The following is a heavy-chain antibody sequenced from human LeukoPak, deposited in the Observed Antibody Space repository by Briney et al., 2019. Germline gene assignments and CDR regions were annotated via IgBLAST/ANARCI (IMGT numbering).Heavy chain of an antibody. CDR3: ARDRIAVAGTVDS. Sequence: GASVKVSCKASGYTFTGYYLHWVRQAPGQGLEWMGWINPNSGGTDYAQKFQGRVTMTRDTSISTAYMELGRLRSDDTAVYYCARDRIAVAGTVDSWGQGTLVTVSS. D-gene: IGHD6-19*01. V-gene: IGHV1-2*02. CDR1: GYTFTGYY. J-gene: IGHJ4*02. CDR2: INPNSGGT.